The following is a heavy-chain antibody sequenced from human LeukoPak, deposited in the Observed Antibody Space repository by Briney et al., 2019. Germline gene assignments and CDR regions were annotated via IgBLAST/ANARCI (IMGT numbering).Heavy chain of an antibody. CDR2: IEKDGSEK. D-gene: IGHD2-15*01. V-gene: IGHV3-7*04. CDR1: GFTFSSYW. Sequence: GGSLRLSCVASGFTFSSYWMNWVRQAPGKGPEWVANIEKDGSEKNYVDSVKGRFTISRDNAKSSVYLQMNNLRAEDTAVYYGVGGAGWQSDYWGQGTPVAVSS. CDR3: VGGAGWQSDY. J-gene: IGHJ4*02.